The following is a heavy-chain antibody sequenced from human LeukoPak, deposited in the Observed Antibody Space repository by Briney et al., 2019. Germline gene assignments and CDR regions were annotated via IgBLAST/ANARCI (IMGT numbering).Heavy chain of an antibody. Sequence: PPETLCLSCTVSGGSISSYYRSWVRQPPGKGLEWIGYIYYSGSTNYNTSPKSRLTMSVEMSMKQISVRLRAVSEEDTAVYYCGRRRDDTPNWGQGTLVSVSS. J-gene: IGHJ4*02. V-gene: IGHV4-59*01. CDR3: GRRRDDTPN. CDR1: GGSISSYY. D-gene: IGHD1-1*01. CDR2: IYYSGST.